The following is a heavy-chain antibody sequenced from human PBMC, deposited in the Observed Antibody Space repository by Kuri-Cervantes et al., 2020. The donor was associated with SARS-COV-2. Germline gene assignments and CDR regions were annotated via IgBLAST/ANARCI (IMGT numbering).Heavy chain of an antibody. D-gene: IGHD1-26*01. V-gene: IGHV5-10-1*01. CDR2: IDPSDSYT. CDR3: ARQGWELFQWSNDFDY. J-gene: IGHJ4*02. Sequence: SWIRQHPGKGLEWMGRIDPSDSYTNYSPSFQGHVTISADKSISTAYLQWSSLKASDTAMYYCARQGWELFQWSNDFDYWGQGTLVTVSS.